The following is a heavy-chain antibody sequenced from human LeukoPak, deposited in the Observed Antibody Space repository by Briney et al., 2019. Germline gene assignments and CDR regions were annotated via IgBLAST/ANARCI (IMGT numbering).Heavy chain of an antibody. CDR2: INHSGST. V-gene: IGHV4-34*01. CDR1: GGSFSGYY. CDR3: ARGSWFDY. Sequence: KPSETLSLTCAVYGGSFSGYYWSWIRQPPGKGLEWIGEINHSGSTNYNPSLKSRVTISVDTSKNQFSLKLSSVTAADTAVYYCARGSWFDYWGQGTLVTVSS. D-gene: IGHD6-6*01. J-gene: IGHJ4*02.